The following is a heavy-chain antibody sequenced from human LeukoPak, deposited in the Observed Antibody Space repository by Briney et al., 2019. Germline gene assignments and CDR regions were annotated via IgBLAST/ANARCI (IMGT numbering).Heavy chain of an antibody. Sequence: GGSLRLSCAASGFTFSSYEMNWVRQAPGKRLEWVSYISSSGSTIYYADSVKGRFTISRDNAKNSLYLQMNSLRAEDTAVYYCASRRNTVGATTPAEYWGQGTLVTVSS. D-gene: IGHD1-26*01. CDR1: GFTFSSYE. CDR3: ASRRNTVGATTPAEY. V-gene: IGHV3-48*03. CDR2: ISSSGSTI. J-gene: IGHJ4*02.